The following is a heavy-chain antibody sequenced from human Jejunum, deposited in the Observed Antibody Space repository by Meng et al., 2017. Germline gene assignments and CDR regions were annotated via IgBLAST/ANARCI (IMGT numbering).Heavy chain of an antibody. CDR1: GYTFADYY. V-gene: IGHV1-2*02. D-gene: IGHD4-17*01. CDR2: VDPKSGGP. Sequence: ASVKVSCKASGYTFADYYVQWVRQAPGQGLEWLGWVDPKSGGPNSAQKFQDRVTMTSDTSTTTAYMELSRLTSDDTAVYYCARWDHHGELDYWGQGTLVTVSS. J-gene: IGHJ4*02. CDR3: ARWDHHGELDY.